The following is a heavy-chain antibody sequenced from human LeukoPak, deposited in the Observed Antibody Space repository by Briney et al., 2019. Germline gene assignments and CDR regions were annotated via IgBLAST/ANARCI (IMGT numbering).Heavy chain of an antibody. CDR1: GYTFTGYG. CDR2: ISAYNGNT. Sequence: ASVKVSCKASGYTFTGYGISWVRQAPGQGLEWMGWISAYNGNTNYAQKLQGRVTMTTDTSTSTAYMELRSLRSDDTAVYYCARAPPLGIAAEPIDYWGQGTLVTVSS. D-gene: IGHD6-13*01. J-gene: IGHJ4*02. V-gene: IGHV1-18*01. CDR3: ARAPPLGIAAEPIDY.